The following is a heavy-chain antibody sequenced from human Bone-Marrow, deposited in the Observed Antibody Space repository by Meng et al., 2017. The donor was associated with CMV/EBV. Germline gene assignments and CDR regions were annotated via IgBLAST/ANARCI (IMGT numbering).Heavy chain of an antibody. CDR1: GGSISSGDYC. CDR3: ARRGYSYGDGMDV. D-gene: IGHD5-18*01. Sequence: LRLSCTVSGGSISSGDYCWSWIRQPPGKGLEWIGYIYYSGSTYHNPSLKSRVTISVDTSKNQFSLKLSSVTAADTAVYYCARRGYSYGDGMDVWGQGTTVTVSS. CDR2: IYYSGST. J-gene: IGHJ6*01. V-gene: IGHV4-30-4*08.